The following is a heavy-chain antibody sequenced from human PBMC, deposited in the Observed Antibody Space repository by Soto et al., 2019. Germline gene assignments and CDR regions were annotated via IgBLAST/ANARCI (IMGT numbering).Heavy chain of an antibody. CDR1: GFTFDDYA. D-gene: IGHD3-22*01. CDR3: AKGDYYDSSGPDDAFDI. Sequence: EVQLVESGGGLVQPGRSLRLSCAASGFTFDDYAMHWVRQAPGKGLEWVSGISWNSGSIGYADSVKGRFTISRDNAKNSLYLQMNSLRAEDTALYYCAKGDYYDSSGPDDAFDIWGQGTMVTVSS. V-gene: IGHV3-9*01. CDR2: ISWNSGSI. J-gene: IGHJ3*02.